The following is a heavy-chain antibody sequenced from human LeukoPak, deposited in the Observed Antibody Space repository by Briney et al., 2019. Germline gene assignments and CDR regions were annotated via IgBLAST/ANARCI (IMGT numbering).Heavy chain of an antibody. Sequence: GGSLRLSCAASGFTFSNYAMSWVRQAPGKGLEWVSSISSSSSYIYYADSVKGRFTISRDNAKNSLYLQMNSLRAEDTAVYYCAREGWGTTVVTTFDYWGQGTLVTVSS. V-gene: IGHV3-21*01. CDR2: ISSSSSYI. CDR1: GFTFSNYA. D-gene: IGHD4-23*01. CDR3: AREGWGTTVVTTFDY. J-gene: IGHJ4*02.